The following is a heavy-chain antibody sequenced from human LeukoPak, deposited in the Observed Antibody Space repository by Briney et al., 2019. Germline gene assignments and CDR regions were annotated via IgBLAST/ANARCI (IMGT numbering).Heavy chain of an antibody. J-gene: IGHJ6*03. CDR3: AKDPMWFGEGDYKYYMDV. CDR1: GFTFSSYA. D-gene: IGHD3-10*01. V-gene: IGHV3-23*01. CDR2: ISGSGAKT. Sequence: GGSLRLSCAASGFTFSSYAMSWVRQAPGRGLEWVSGISGSGAKTYYSDSVKGRFTISRDNSKSTLYLQMNSLRVEDTAVYYCAKDPMWFGEGDYKYYMDVWGKGTTVTVSS.